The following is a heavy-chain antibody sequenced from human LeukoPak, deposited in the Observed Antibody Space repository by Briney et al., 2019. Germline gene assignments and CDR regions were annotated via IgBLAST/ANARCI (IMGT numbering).Heavy chain of an antibody. V-gene: IGHV1-69*04. CDR3: ARDQGDCSSTSCPGQYYYYYYGMDV. D-gene: IGHD2-2*01. Sequence: SVKVSCKASGGTFSSYAISWVRQAPGQGLEWMGRIIPILGIANYAQKFQGRVTITADKSTSTAYMELSGLRSEDTAVYYCARDQGDCSSTSCPGQYYYYYYGMDVWGQGTTVTVSS. J-gene: IGHJ6*02. CDR1: GGTFSSYA. CDR2: IIPILGIA.